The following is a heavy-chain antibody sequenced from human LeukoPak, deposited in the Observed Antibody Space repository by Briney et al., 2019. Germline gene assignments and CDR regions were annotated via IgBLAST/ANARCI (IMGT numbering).Heavy chain of an antibody. Sequence: SETLSLTCAVSGGSISSSNWWSWVRQPPGKGLEWIGEIYHSGSTNYNPSLKSRVTISVDKSKNQFSLKLSSVTAADTAVYYCARAVILNYYDSSGYYSNWGQGTLVTVSS. D-gene: IGHD3-22*01. CDR3: ARAVILNYYDSSGYYSN. CDR1: GGSISSSNW. V-gene: IGHV4-4*02. J-gene: IGHJ1*01. CDR2: IYHSGST.